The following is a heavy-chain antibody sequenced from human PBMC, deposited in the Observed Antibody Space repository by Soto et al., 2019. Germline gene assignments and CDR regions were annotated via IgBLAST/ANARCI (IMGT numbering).Heavy chain of an antibody. Sequence: QVPLQESGPGLVKPSETLSLSCTVSGGSISSSHWSWIRQPPGKGLEWIGYVHDSWGSHYNPSLKSRVAIPIATTKGQFSLKRTSVTATDPSVYYCVRSGFGALNGLVDVWGQGTTVTVSS. CDR3: VRSGFGALNGLVDV. CDR1: GGSISSSH. D-gene: IGHD3-10*01. J-gene: IGHJ6*02. CDR2: VHDSWGS. V-gene: IGHV4-59*08.